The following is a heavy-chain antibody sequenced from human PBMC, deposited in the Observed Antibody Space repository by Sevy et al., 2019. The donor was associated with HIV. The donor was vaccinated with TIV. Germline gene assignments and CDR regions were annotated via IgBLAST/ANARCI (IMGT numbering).Heavy chain of an antibody. J-gene: IGHJ4*02. CDR3: AKDHEFYDYGDYGPTFFLDY. CDR2: IWFDGSNS. Sequence: GGSLRLSCAASGFSFSSYGMHWVRQAPGKGLEWVALIWFDGSNSYYADSVKGRFTISRDTSKNTVYLQMNSLRAEDTAVYYLAKDHEFYDYGDYGPTFFLDYWGQGNLVTVSS. D-gene: IGHD4-17*01. CDR1: GFSFSSYG. V-gene: IGHV3-33*06.